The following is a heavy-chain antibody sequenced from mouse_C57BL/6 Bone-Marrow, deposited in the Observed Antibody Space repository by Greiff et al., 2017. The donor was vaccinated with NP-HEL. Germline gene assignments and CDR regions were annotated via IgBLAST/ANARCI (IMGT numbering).Heavy chain of an antibody. V-gene: IGHV1-81*01. CDR2: IYPRSGNP. Sequence: QVQLQQSGAELARPGASVKLSCKASGYTFTSYGISWVKQRTGQGLEWIGEIYPRSGNPYYNEKFKGKATLPADKSSSTAYFELRSLTSEDSGVYFCAREDYFPYFDYWGQGTTLTVSS. J-gene: IGHJ2*01. CDR1: GYTFTSYG. D-gene: IGHD2-13*01. CDR3: AREDYFPYFDY.